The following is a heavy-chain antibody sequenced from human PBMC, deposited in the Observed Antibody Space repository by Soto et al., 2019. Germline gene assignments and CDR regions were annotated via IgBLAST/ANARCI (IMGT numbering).Heavy chain of an antibody. D-gene: IGHD2-2*01. Sequence: GGSLRLSCAASGFTFSSYWRSWVRQAPGKGLEWVANIKQDGSEKYYVDSVKGRFTISRDNAKNSLYLQMNSLRAEDTAVYYCARETVMGYCSSTSCPRTGYGMDVWGQGTTVTVSS. V-gene: IGHV3-7*04. CDR2: IKQDGSEK. J-gene: IGHJ6*02. CDR3: ARETVMGYCSSTSCPRTGYGMDV. CDR1: GFTFSSYW.